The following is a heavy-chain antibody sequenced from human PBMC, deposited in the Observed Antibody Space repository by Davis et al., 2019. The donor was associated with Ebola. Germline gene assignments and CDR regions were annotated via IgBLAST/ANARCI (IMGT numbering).Heavy chain of an antibody. Sequence: ASVKVSCKVSGYTFTDYYMHWVQQAPGKGLEWMGLVDPEDGETIYAEKFQGRVTITADTSTDTAYMELSSLRSEDTAVYYCATDYSSGWYGEYYWGQGTLVTVSS. J-gene: IGHJ4*02. CDR2: VDPEDGET. D-gene: IGHD6-19*01. V-gene: IGHV1-69-2*01. CDR1: GYTFTDYY. CDR3: ATDYSSGWYGEYY.